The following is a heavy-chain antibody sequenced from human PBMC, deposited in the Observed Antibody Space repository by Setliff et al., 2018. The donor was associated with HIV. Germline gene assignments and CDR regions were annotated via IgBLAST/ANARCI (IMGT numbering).Heavy chain of an antibody. Sequence: SETLSLTCAVSGYSISSGYYWNWIRQPPGKGLEWIGSIYYSVTTYYNPSLKSRVTISVDTSKNQFSLKLNSVTAADTAVYYCARDLGAVAGYYFDYWGQGTLVTVSS. CDR2: IYYSVTT. J-gene: IGHJ4*02. V-gene: IGHV4-38-2*02. CDR1: GYSISSGYY. CDR3: ARDLGAVAGYYFDY. D-gene: IGHD6-19*01.